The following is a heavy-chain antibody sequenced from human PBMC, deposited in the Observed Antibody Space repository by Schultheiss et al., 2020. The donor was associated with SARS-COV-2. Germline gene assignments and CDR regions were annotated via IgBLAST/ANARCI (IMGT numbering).Heavy chain of an antibody. CDR1: GYTFTSYY. CDR2: INPSGGST. D-gene: IGHD3-22*01. CDR3: ARRGFFPMIVVVIKGGFDI. Sequence: ASVKVSCKASGYTFTSYYMHWVRQAPGQGLEWMGIINPSGGSTSYAQKFQGRVTMTRDTSTSTVYMELSSLRSEDTAVYYCARRGFFPMIVVVIKGGFDIWGQGTMVTGSS. V-gene: IGHV1-46*01. J-gene: IGHJ3*02.